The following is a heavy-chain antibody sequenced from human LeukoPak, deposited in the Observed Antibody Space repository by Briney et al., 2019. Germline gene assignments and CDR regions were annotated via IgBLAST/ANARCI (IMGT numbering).Heavy chain of an antibody. V-gene: IGHV3-21*04. D-gene: IGHD3-10*01. CDR1: GFTFSAYN. CDR2: ITTSSSYM. J-gene: IGHJ4*02. Sequence: GGSLRLSCAASGFTFSAYNMNWVRRTPGKGLEWVSSITTSSSYMFYADSVRGRFTISRDNAENSLYLQMNSLRAEDTALYYCASAGLTYGSGSYFVYWGQGTLVTVSS. CDR3: ASAGLTYGSGSYFVY.